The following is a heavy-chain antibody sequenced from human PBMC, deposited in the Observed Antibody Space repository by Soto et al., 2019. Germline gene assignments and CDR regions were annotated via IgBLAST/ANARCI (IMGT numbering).Heavy chain of an antibody. CDR3: ARSVVVPAARRNNWFDP. CDR2: IYYSGST. CDR1: GGSISSGGYY. Sequence: PSETLSLTCTVSGGSISSGGYYWSWIRQHPGKGLEWIGYIYYSGSTYYNPSLKSRVTISVDTSKNQFSLKLSSVTAADTAVYYCARSVVVPAARRNNWFDPWGQGTLVTVSS. J-gene: IGHJ5*02. V-gene: IGHV4-31*03. D-gene: IGHD2-2*01.